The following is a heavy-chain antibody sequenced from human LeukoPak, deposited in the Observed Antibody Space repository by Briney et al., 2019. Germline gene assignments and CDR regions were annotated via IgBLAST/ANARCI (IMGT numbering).Heavy chain of an antibody. CDR1: GGTFRGYY. CDR2: IDHTGST. J-gene: IGHJ4*02. Sequence: SETLSLTCAVSGGTFRGYYWSWIRQPPGKGLAWIGEIDHTGSTNYNPSLESRVTLSVDTSKNQVSLKLSSVTAADTAVYYCARHGYYYDSSGYYYPFDYWGQGTLVTVSS. D-gene: IGHD3-22*01. CDR3: ARHGYYYDSSGYYYPFDY. V-gene: IGHV4-34*01.